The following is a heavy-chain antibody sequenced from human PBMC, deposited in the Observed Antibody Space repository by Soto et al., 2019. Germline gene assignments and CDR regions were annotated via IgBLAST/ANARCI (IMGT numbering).Heavy chain of an antibody. J-gene: IGHJ4*02. CDR2: ISGSGGGT. Sequence: EVRLLESGGGLVQPGGSLRLSCAASGFTFSTNPMTWVRQAPGKGLEWLSAISGSGGGTYYADSVKGRFTVSRDNSRNTLYLQMNSLRAEDTAVYYCAKNQQLPHYDYWGQGTLVTVSS. CDR1: GFTFSTNP. D-gene: IGHD2-2*01. V-gene: IGHV3-23*01. CDR3: AKNQQLPHYDY.